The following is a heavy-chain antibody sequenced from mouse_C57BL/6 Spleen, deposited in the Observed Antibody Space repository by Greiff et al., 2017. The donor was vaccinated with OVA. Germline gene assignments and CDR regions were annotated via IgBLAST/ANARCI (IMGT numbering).Heavy chain of an antibody. CDR1: GYTFTSYW. J-gene: IGHJ3*01. V-gene: IGHV1-64*01. CDR2: IHTNSGST. D-gene: IGHD1-1*01. Sequence: QVQLQQPGAELVKPGASVKLSCKASGYTFTSYWMHWVKQRPGQGLEWIGMIHTNSGSTNYNEKFKSKATMTVDKSSSTAYMQLSSLTSEDSAVYYCARSPSYYWFACWGQVTLVPVSA. CDR3: ARSPSYYWFAC.